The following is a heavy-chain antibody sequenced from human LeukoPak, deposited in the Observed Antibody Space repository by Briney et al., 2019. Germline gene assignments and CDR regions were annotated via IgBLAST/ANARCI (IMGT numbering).Heavy chain of an antibody. CDR1: GGSISSYY. Sequence: SETLSLTCTVSGGSISSYYWNWIRQPPGKGLEWIGYIYNRGSTKYNPSLKNRVTILVDTSKNQFSLKLTSVTAADTAVYYCARRPPALGAFDIWGQGTMVSVSS. D-gene: IGHD6-6*01. CDR2: IYNRGST. J-gene: IGHJ3*02. CDR3: ARRPPALGAFDI. V-gene: IGHV4-4*09.